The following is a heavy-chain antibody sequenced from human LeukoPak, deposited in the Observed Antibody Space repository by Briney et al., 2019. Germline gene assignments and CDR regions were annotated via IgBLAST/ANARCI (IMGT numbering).Heavy chain of an antibody. CDR1: GYTFTSYY. CDR2: INPSGGST. V-gene: IGHV1-46*01. Sequence: ASVKVSCKASGYTFTSYYMHWVRQAPGQGLEWMGIINPSGGSTSYAQKFQGRVTMTRDTSTSTAYMELRSLRSDDTAVYYCARGRRIAVAALRNAFDIWGQGTMVTVSS. J-gene: IGHJ3*02. D-gene: IGHD6-19*01. CDR3: ARGRRIAVAALRNAFDI.